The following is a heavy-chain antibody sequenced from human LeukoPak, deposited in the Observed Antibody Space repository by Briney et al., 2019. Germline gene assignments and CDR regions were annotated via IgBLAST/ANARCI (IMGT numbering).Heavy chain of an antibody. CDR1: GDSISSGSYY. V-gene: IGHV4-61*02. CDR3: ARGRYYFDSSGYHFDY. Sequence: SETLSLTCTVSGDSISSGSYYWSWIRQPAGKALEWIGRIYTSGVTNYNPSLKSRVTISVDTSKNQFSLKLSSVTAADTAVYYCARGRYYFDSSGYHFDYWGQGTLVTVSS. CDR2: IYTSGVT. D-gene: IGHD3-22*01. J-gene: IGHJ4*02.